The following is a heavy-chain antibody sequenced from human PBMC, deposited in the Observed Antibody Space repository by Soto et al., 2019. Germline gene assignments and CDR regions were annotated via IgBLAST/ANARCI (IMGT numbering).Heavy chain of an antibody. D-gene: IGHD5-18*01. J-gene: IGHJ6*02. CDR1: GFTFSTYA. V-gene: IGHV3-30-3*01. CDR2: ISYDGTNK. Sequence: QVQLVESGGGVVQPGRSLRLSCAASGFTFSTYAMHWVRQAPGKGLEWVAVISYDGTNKYYADSVRGRFTISRDNSKNTLFLQMNRLRAEDKAVYYCAKDGGGYNYGYVMLDKYYYGMDVWGQGTTVTVSS. CDR3: AKDGGGYNYGYVMLDKYYYGMDV.